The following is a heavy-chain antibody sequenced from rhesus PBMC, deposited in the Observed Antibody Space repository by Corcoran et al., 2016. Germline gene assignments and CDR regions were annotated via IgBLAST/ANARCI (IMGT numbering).Heavy chain of an antibody. D-gene: IGHD3-9*01. J-gene: IGHJ3*01. CDR2: ISGSCCSS. Sequence: QVQLQESGPGLVKPSETLSLTCAVSGGSISDDYYWSWIRQPPGKGLEWIGYISGSCCSSVLNPVPESGVTTSTGTSKDQVSLKLSSVAASDTAVYYWARDTGNDALDFWGQGLRVTGSS. CDR1: GGSISDDYY. CDR3: ARDTGNDALDF. V-gene: IGHV4S7*01.